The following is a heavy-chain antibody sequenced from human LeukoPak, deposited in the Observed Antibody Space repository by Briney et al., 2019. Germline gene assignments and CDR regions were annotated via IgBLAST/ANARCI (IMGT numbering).Heavy chain of an antibody. D-gene: IGHD5-18*01. V-gene: IGHV4-34*01. CDR3: ARGSRYTAMVN. CDR2: INHSGST. CDR1: GGSFSGYY. J-gene: IGHJ4*02. Sequence: PSETLSLTCAVYGGSFSGYYWSWIRQPPGKGLEWIGEINHSGSTNYNPSLKSRVTISVDTSKNQFSLKLSSVTAADTAVYYCARGSRYTAMVNWGQGTLVTVSS.